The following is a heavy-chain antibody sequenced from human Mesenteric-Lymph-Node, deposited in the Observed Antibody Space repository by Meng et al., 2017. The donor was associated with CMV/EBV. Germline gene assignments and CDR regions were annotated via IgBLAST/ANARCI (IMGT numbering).Heavy chain of an antibody. CDR3: AREDLDY. CDR2: IYYSGST. CDR1: GGSISSSSYY. Sequence: SETLSLTCTVSGGSISSSSYYWGWIRQPPGKGLEWIGSIYYSGSTYYNPSLKSRVTISVDTSKNQFSLKLSSVTAADTAVYYCAREDLDYWGQGTLVTVSS. V-gene: IGHV4-39*07. J-gene: IGHJ4*02.